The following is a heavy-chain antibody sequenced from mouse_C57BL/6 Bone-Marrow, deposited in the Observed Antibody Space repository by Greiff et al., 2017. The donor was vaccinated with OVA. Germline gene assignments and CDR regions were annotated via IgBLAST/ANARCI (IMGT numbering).Heavy chain of an antibody. D-gene: IGHD1-1*01. CDR3: AREGIYYGSSYGYFDV. Sequence: EVKVVESGGGLVKPGGSLKLSCAASGFTFSSYTMSWVRQTPEKRLEWVATISGGGGNTYYPDSVKGRFTISRDNAKNTLYLQMSSLRSEDTAVYYCAREGIYYGSSYGYFDVWGTGTTVTVSS. V-gene: IGHV5-9*04. CDR2: ISGGGGNT. CDR1: GFTFSSYT. J-gene: IGHJ1*03.